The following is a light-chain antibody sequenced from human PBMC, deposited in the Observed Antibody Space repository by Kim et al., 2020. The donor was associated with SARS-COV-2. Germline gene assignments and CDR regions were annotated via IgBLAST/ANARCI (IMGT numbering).Light chain of an antibody. CDR2: AAS. J-gene: IGKJ2*01. V-gene: IGKV1-6*01. CDR3: LQEYNYPYT. CDR1: QDIRND. Sequence: ASIEDKVTITDRAGQDIRNDLGWYQQKPGKAPELLIYAASSLQSGVPSRFAGSGSGTDFTLTISSLQPEDFATYYCLQEYNYPYTFGQGTKLEIK.